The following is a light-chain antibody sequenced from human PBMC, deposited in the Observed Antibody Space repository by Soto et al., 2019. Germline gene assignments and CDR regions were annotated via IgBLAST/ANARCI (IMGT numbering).Light chain of an antibody. CDR1: QGISSA. J-gene: IGKJ1*01. V-gene: IGKV1D-13*01. Sequence: AVRLTQSPSSLSASVGDRVTITCRASQGISSALAWYQQKPGKAPKLLIYDASSLESGVPSRFSGSGSGTDFTLTISSLQPEDFATYYCQQFNNYLWTFGQGTKVAIK. CDR2: DAS. CDR3: QQFNNYLWT.